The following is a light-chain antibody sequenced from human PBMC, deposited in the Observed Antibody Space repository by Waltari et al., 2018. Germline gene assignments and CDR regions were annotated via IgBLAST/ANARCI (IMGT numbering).Light chain of an antibody. Sequence: QSALTQPASVSGSPGQSITIPRPGTSSAVGSYNLVPWYQQHPGKAPKLMIYEGSKRPSGVSNRFSGSKSGNTASLTISGLQAEDEADYYCCSYAGSSAFWVFGGGTKLTVL. V-gene: IGLV2-23*01. CDR1: SSAVGSYNL. J-gene: IGLJ3*02. CDR2: EGS. CDR3: CSYAGSSAFWV.